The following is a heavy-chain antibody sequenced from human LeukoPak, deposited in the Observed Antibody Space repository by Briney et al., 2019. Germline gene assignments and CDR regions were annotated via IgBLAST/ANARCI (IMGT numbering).Heavy chain of an antibody. Sequence: ASVKVSCKASGYTFTGYYMHWVRQAPGQGLEWMGWINPNSGGTNYAQKFQGRVTMTRDTSISTAYMELSRLRPDDTAVYYCARGGLRRYFGWYYWGQGTLVTVSS. J-gene: IGHJ4*02. V-gene: IGHV1-2*02. D-gene: IGHD3-9*01. CDR3: ARGGLRRYFGWYY. CDR1: GYTFTGYY. CDR2: INPNSGGT.